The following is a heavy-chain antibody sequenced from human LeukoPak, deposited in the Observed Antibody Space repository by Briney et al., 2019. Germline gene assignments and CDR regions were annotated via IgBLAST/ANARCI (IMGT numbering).Heavy chain of an antibody. CDR2: IKQDGTEK. CDR1: GFTFSSYW. D-gene: IGHD1-7*01. V-gene: IGHV3-7*01. CDR3: ARESLVSGTTRGNYYYYGMDV. Sequence: GGSLRLSCAASGFTFSSYWMSWVRQAPGKGLEWVANIKQDGTEKYYVDSVKGRFTISRDNAKNSLYLQTNSLRAEDTAVYFCARESLVSGTTRGNYYYYGMDVWGQGSTVTVSS. J-gene: IGHJ6*02.